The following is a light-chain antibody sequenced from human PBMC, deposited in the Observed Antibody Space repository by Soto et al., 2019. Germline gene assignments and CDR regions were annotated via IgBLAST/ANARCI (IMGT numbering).Light chain of an antibody. Sequence: EIVLTQSPATLSLSPGERATLSCRASQSVSVYLAWYQQKPGQVPRLLIYDASTRATGIPARFSGSGSGTDFTLTISSLEPEDFAVYYCQQRSNWPPLTFGGGTKVEIK. CDR1: QSVSVY. CDR3: QQRSNWPPLT. J-gene: IGKJ4*01. V-gene: IGKV3-11*01. CDR2: DAS.